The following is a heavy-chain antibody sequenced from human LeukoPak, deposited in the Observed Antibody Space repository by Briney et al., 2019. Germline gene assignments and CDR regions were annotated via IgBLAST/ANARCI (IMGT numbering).Heavy chain of an antibody. CDR3: ARGAGSGRNHFDY. CDR2: ISSRSSTI. D-gene: IGHD6-19*01. V-gene: IGHV3-48*01. J-gene: IGHJ4*02. Sequence: PGGSLRLSCAASGFTFSSNSMNWVRQAPGKGLEWVSYISSRSSTIYYADSVKGLFTISRDNATNSLYLQMNSLRAEDTAVYYCARGAGSGRNHFDYWGQGTLVTVSS. CDR1: GFTFSSNS.